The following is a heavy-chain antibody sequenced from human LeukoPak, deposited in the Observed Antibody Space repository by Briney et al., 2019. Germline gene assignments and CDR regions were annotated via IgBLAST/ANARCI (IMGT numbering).Heavy chain of an antibody. J-gene: IGHJ5*02. CDR1: GFTFSDYY. D-gene: IGHD3-16*01. Sequence: GGSLRLSCAASGFTFSDYYMSWIRQAPGKGLEWFSHISGSSSYTKYADSVKGRFTISRDNAEKSMYLQMHSLTADDTAVYYCARTFGSSGWFDPWGQGTLVTVSS. CDR2: ISGSSSYT. CDR3: ARTFGSSGWFDP. V-gene: IGHV3-11*03.